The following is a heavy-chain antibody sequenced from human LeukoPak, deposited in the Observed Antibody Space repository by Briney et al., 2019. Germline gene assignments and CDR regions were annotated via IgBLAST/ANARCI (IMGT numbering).Heavy chain of an antibody. J-gene: IGHJ4*02. CDR2: ISGSGGST. D-gene: IGHD2-15*01. Sequence: GGSLRLSCAASGFTFSSYAMSWVRQAPGKGLEWVSAISGSGGSTYYADSVKGRFTISRDNSKNTLYLQMNSLRAEDTAVYYCAKGSGDFRYCSGGSCHGPGYFDYWGQGTLVTVSS. CDR1: GFTFSSYA. V-gene: IGHV3-23*01. CDR3: AKGSGDFRYCSGGSCHGPGYFDY.